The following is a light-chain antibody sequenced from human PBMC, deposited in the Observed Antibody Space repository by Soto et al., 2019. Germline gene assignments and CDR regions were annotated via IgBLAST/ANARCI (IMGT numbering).Light chain of an antibody. Sequence: QSALTQPRSVSGSPGQSVTISCTGTSSDVGGYNLVSWYQQHPGKAPKLMIYDVSKRPSGVPDRFSGSKSGNTASLTISGLQAEDEADYYCCSYAGSYTEVFGGGTKVTVL. CDR2: DVS. J-gene: IGLJ2*01. CDR3: CSYAGSYTEV. V-gene: IGLV2-11*01. CDR1: SSDVGGYNL.